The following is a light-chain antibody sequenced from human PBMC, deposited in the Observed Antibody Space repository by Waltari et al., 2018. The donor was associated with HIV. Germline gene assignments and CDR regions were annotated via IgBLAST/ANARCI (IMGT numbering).Light chain of an antibody. V-gene: IGLV2-11*01. CDR3: CSYAGTYTYVL. Sequence: QSALTQPRSVSGSPGQSVTISCTGTSSDVGGYDSVSWYLQHPGKVPKLIIYEVINRPSGVPDSFSGSKSGNTASLTISGLQTEDEADYFSCSYAGTYTYVLFGGGTKLTVL. J-gene: IGLJ3*02. CDR1: SSDVGGYDS. CDR2: EVI.